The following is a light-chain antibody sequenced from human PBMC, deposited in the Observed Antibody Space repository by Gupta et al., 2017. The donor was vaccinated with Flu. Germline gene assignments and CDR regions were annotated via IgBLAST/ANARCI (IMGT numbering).Light chain of an antibody. CDR1: NIGPKS. Sequence: SFLLTQPPSVSVAPGKTASITCGGNNIGPKSVHWYQQKPGQAPMLVVYDDSDRPSGIPERFSGSKSGNTATLTISRVEAGDEADYYCQVWDSSSDHPVFGTGTKVAVL. V-gene: IGLV3-21*03. CDR3: QVWDSSSDHPV. CDR2: DDS. J-gene: IGLJ1*01.